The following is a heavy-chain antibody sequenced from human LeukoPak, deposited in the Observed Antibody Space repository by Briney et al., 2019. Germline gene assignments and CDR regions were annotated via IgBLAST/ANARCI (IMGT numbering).Heavy chain of an antibody. D-gene: IGHD4-17*01. V-gene: IGHV3-23*01. CDR2: ISGSGGST. J-gene: IGHJ4*02. CDR3: AKDSLYGDPRDY. Sequence: GGSLRLSCAASGFTFSSYAMSWVRQAPGKGLEWVSAISGSGGSTYYADSVKGRFTISRNNSKNTLYLQMNSLRAEDTAVYYYAKDSLYGDPRDYWGQGTLVTVSS. CDR1: GFTFSSYA.